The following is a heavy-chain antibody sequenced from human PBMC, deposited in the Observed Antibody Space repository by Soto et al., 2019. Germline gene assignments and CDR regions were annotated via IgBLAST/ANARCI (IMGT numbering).Heavy chain of an antibody. CDR1: GGSISGHY. V-gene: IGHV4-59*11. J-gene: IGHJ5*02. Sequence: SETLSLTCTVSGGSISGHYWGWIRQPPGKAPEWIGQIFYSGGTSYNPSLGGRVTMSVDTSKNQSSLKLSSMTAADTAVYYCARAGGNFDPWGQGTLVTVSS. CDR2: IFYSGGT. CDR3: ARAGGNFDP.